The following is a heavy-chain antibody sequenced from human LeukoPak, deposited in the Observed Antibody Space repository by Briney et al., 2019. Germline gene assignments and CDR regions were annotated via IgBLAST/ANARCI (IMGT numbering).Heavy chain of an antibody. V-gene: IGHV3-74*01. Sequence: GGSLRLSCAASGFTFSSYWMHWVRQAPGKGLVWVSRINSDGSSTSYADSVKGRFTISRDNAKNTLYLQMNSLRAEDTAVYYCAKVGSSGRGIDYWGQGTLVTVSS. D-gene: IGHD1-26*01. J-gene: IGHJ4*02. CDR2: INSDGSST. CDR3: AKVGSSGRGIDY. CDR1: GFTFSSYW.